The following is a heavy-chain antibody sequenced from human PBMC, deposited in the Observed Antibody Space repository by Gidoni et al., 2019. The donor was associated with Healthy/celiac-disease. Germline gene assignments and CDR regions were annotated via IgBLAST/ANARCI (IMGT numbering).Heavy chain of an antibody. V-gene: IGHV4-31*03. CDR2: IYYSGST. J-gene: IGHJ4*02. CDR1: GGSISSGGYY. D-gene: IGHD3-22*01. Sequence: QVQLQESGPGLVKPSQTLSLTCTVSGGSISSGGYYWSWIRQHPGKGLEWIGSIYYSGSTYYNPSLKSRVTISVDTSKNQFSLKLSSVTAADTAVYYCARVSHDSSGLSGPFDYWGQGTLVTVSS. CDR3: ARVSHDSSGLSGPFDY.